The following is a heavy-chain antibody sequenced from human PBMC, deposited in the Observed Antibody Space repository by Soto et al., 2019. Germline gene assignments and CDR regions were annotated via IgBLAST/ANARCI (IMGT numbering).Heavy chain of an antibody. CDR2: IIPIFGTA. J-gene: IGHJ4*02. CDR3: ARGVVAVAVPYFDY. D-gene: IGHD6-19*01. CDR1: GGTFNSYA. V-gene: IGHV1-69*13. Sequence: GASVKVSCKASGGTFNSYAISWVRQAPGQGLEWMGGIIPIFGTANYAQKFQDRVTITADESTSTAYMELSSLRSEDTAVYYCARGVVAVAVPYFDYWGQGTLVTVSS.